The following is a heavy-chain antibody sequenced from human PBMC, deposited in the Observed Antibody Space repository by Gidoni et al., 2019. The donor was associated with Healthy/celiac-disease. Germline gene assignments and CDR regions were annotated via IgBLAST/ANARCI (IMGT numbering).Heavy chain of an antibody. D-gene: IGHD2-8*01. CDR2: INTNTGNP. J-gene: IGHJ5*02. CDR3: ARGNVPGDWFDP. CDR1: GSSSTSHA. Sequence: QVQLVQSGPELKNPGASVQVSCKASGSSSTSHARNWVRKAPGQGLEWMGWINTNTGNPTYTQGFTRRFIFSLDTSVSTAYLQISSLKAEDTAVYYCARGNVPGDWFDPWGQGTLVTVSS. V-gene: IGHV7-4-1*02.